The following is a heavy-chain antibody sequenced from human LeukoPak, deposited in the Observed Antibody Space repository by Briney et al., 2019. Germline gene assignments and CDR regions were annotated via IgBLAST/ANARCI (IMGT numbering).Heavy chain of an antibody. Sequence: GGSLRLSCAASGFTFSNAWMSWVRQAPGKGLEWVGRIKSKTDGGTTDYAAPVKGRFTISRDDSKNTLYLQMNSLKTEDTAVYYCTTDSKYQLPKTYYYYYMDVWGKGTTVTVSS. D-gene: IGHD2-2*01. CDR3: TTDSKYQLPKTYYYYYMDV. CDR2: IKSKTDGGTT. J-gene: IGHJ6*03. V-gene: IGHV3-15*01. CDR1: GFTFSNAW.